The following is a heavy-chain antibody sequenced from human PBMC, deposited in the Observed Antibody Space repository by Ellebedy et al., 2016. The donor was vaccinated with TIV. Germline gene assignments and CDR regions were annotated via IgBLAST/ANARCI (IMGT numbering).Heavy chain of an antibody. CDR2: INPDGSEK. CDR3: ARARCSNADCHIPGY. D-gene: IGHD2-8*01. Sequence: GESLKISCAASGFTFSNSWMSWVRQAPGKGLEWVANINPDGSEKHYVDSVKGRFPISRDTAKTSLDLQINGLRDDDAAMYYCARARCSNADCHIPGYWGQGSLVTVSS. J-gene: IGHJ4*02. CDR1: GFTFSNSW. V-gene: IGHV3-7*03.